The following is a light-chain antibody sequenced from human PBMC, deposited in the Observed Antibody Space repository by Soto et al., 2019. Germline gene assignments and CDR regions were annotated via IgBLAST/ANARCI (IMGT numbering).Light chain of an antibody. CDR1: SSNIGAGYD. V-gene: IGLV1-40*01. J-gene: IGLJ2*01. CDR2: GNS. Sequence: QSVLTQPPSVSEAPGQRVTISCTGSSSNIGAGYDVHWYQQFPGTAPKLLIYGNSNRPSGVPDRFSGSKSGTSASLAITGLQAEDEADYYCQSYDSSLSAVVFGGGTKVTVL. CDR3: QSYDSSLSAVV.